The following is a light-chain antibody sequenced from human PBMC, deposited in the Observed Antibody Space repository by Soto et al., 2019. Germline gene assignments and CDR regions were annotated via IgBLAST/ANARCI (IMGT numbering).Light chain of an antibody. J-gene: IGLJ1*01. V-gene: IGLV2-14*01. CDR2: DVS. CDR1: SSDVGGYTY. Sequence: QSALTQPASVSGSPGQSITISCAGTSSDVGGYTYVSWYQQHPGKAPKLMIYDVSNRHSGVSNRFSGSKSGNTASLTISGLQAEDEADYYCTSYTSSSTPYVFGGGTKVTVL. CDR3: TSYTSSSTPYV.